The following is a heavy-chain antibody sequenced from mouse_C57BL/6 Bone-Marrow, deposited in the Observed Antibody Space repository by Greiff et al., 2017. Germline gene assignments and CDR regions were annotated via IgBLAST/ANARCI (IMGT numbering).Heavy chain of an antibody. J-gene: IGHJ3*01. D-gene: IGHD3-3*01. Sequence: QVHVKQSGAELVRPGTSVKMSCKASGYTFTNYWIGWAKQRPGHGLEWIGDIYPGGGYTNYNEKFKGKATLTADKSSSTAYMQFSSLTSEDSAIYYCARSDPGLAWFAYWGQGTLVTVSA. CDR2: IYPGGGYT. CDR1: GYTFTNYW. V-gene: IGHV1-63*01. CDR3: ARSDPGLAWFAY.